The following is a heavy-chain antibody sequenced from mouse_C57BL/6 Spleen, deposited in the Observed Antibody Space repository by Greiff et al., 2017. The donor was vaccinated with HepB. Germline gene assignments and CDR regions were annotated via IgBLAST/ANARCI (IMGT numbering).Heavy chain of an antibody. V-gene: IGHV7-3*01. J-gene: IGHJ1*03. D-gene: IGHD1-3*01. CDR3: ARTKYWYFDV. CDR2: IRNKANGYTT. CDR1: GFTFTDYY. Sequence: EVKLVESGGGLVQPGGSLSLSCAASGFTFTDYYMSWVRQPPGKALEWLGFIRNKANGYTTEYSASVKGRFTIYRDNSQSILYLQMNALRAEDSATYYCARTKYWYFDVWGTGTTVTVSS.